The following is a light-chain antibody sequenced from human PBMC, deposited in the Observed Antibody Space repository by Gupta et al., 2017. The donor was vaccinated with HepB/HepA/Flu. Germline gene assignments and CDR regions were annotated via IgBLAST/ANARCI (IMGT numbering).Light chain of an antibody. Sequence: DIQMTQSPSTLSASVGDRVTITCRASQSISSWLAWYQQKPGKAPKLLIYKASSLESGVPSRCSGSGSGIEFTLTISSLQPDDFATYYCQQYNSYSQTFGQGTKVEIK. CDR3: QQYNSYSQT. V-gene: IGKV1-5*03. CDR1: QSISSW. CDR2: KAS. J-gene: IGKJ1*01.